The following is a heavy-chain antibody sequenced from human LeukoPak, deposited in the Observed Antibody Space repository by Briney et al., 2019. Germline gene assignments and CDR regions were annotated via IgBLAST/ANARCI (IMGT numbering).Heavy chain of an antibody. D-gene: IGHD3-10*01. CDR3: AKGHILLWFVA. CDR2: ISGSGGST. CDR1: GFTFSSYA. Sequence: GGSLRLPCAASGFTFSSYAMSWVRQAPGKGLEWVSAISGSGGSTYYADSVKGRFTISRDKSKNTLYLQVNSLRAEDTAVYYCAKGHILLWFVAWGQGTLVTVSS. V-gene: IGHV3-23*01. J-gene: IGHJ5*02.